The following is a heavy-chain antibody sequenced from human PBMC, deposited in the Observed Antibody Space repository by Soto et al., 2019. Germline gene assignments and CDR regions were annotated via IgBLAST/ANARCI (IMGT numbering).Heavy chain of an antibody. Sequence: EVQLVESGGGLVQPGGSLKLSCAASGFTFSGSAMHWVRQASGKGLEWVGRIRSKANSYATAYAASVKGRFTISRDDSKNTAYLQMNSLKTEDTAVYYCTRESDSSGWYLDYWGQGTLVTVSS. CDR1: GFTFSGSA. J-gene: IGHJ4*02. CDR2: IRSKANSYAT. V-gene: IGHV3-73*01. D-gene: IGHD6-19*01. CDR3: TRESDSSGWYLDY.